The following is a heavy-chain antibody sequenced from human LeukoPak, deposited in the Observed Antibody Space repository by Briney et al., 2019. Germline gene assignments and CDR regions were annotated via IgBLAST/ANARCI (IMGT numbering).Heavy chain of an antibody. J-gene: IGHJ6*02. CDR2: IYYSGST. Sequence: SETLSLTCTVSGGSISSDSYYWAWIRQPPGKGLEWIASIYYSGSTYYNPSLKSRVTISVDTSRNQFSLKLSSVTAADTAVYYCARDGTWAGITIFGVVSRYGMDVWGQGTTVTVSS. V-gene: IGHV4-39*02. CDR3: ARDGTWAGITIFGVVSRYGMDV. CDR1: GGSISSDSYY. D-gene: IGHD3-3*01.